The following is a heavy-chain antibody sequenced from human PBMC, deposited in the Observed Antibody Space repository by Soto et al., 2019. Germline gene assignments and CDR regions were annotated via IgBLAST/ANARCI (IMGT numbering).Heavy chain of an antibody. Sequence: GASLKISCKGSGYSFTSYWIGWVRQMPGKGMEWMGIIYPGNSDTRYSPSFQGQVTISADKSISTTYLQMTSQRAKDTAMYYCARDYDRFNRCYGFSMDVWRQGATVTVSS. CDR2: IYPGNSDT. CDR3: ARDYDRFNRCYGFSMDV. V-gene: IGHV5-51*01. J-gene: IGHJ6*02. CDR1: GYSFTSYW. D-gene: IGHD3-22*01.